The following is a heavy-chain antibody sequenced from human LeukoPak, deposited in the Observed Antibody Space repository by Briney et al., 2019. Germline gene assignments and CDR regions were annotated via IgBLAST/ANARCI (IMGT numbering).Heavy chain of an antibody. Sequence: GGSLRLSCAASGFTFSSYGMHWVRQAPGKGLEWVAFIRYDGSNKYYADSVKGRFTISRDNSKNTLYLQMNSLRAEDTAVYYCASGPAEDIVVVPAASFDYWGRGTLVTVSS. CDR3: ASGPAEDIVVVPAASFDY. D-gene: IGHD2-2*01. V-gene: IGHV3-30*02. CDR2: IRYDGSNK. J-gene: IGHJ4*02. CDR1: GFTFSSYG.